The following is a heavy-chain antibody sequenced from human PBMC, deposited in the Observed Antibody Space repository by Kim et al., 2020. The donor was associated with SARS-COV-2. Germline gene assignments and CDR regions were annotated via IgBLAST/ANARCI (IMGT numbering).Heavy chain of an antibody. CDR1: GYTFTSYY. CDR2: INPSGGST. Sequence: ASVKVSCKASGYTFTSYYMHWVRQAPGQGLEWMGIINPSGGSTSYAQKFQGRVTMTRDTSTSTVYMELSSLRSEDTAVYYCARDGTRQQLIGWFDPWGQGTLVTVSS. V-gene: IGHV1-46*01. D-gene: IGHD6-13*01. J-gene: IGHJ5*02. CDR3: ARDGTRQQLIGWFDP.